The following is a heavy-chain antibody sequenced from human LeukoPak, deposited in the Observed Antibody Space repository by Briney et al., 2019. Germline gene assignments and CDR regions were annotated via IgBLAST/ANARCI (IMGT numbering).Heavy chain of an antibody. D-gene: IGHD3-10*01. J-gene: IGHJ3*02. Sequence: GPVKVSCKASGYTFSNYDINWVRQAPGQGLEWMGWISAYNGNTNYAQKLQGRVTMTTDTSTSTAYMELRSLRSDDTAVYYCARDQGSDAFDIWGQGTMVTVSS. CDR3: ARDQGSDAFDI. V-gene: IGHV1-18*01. CDR2: ISAYNGNT. CDR1: GYTFSNYD.